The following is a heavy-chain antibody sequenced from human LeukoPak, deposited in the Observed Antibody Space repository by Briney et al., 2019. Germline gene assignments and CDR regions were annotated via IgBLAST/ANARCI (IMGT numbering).Heavy chain of an antibody. CDR2: INWNGGST. J-gene: IGHJ4*02. D-gene: IGHD1-26*01. Sequence: GGSLRLSCAASGFTFDDYGMSWVRQAPGKGLEWVSGINWNGGSTGYADSVKGRFTISRDNSKNSLYLQMNTLTTEDTAFYYCAKDSVGSANVGALYYFDYWGQGTLVTVSS. CDR1: GFTFDDYG. CDR3: AKDSVGSANVGALYYFDY. V-gene: IGHV3-20*04.